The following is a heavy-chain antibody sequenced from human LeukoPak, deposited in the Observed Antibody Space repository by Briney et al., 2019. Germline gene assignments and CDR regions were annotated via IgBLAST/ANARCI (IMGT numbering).Heavy chain of an antibody. Sequence: GGSLRLSCAASGFTFSRSAMSWVRQAPGKGLEWVSTISGSGSAGSTYYADSVKGRFTISRDNSKNTLYLQMNSLRAEDTAIYYCAKSGYDRFDYWGQGTLVTVSS. CDR1: GFTFSRSA. V-gene: IGHV3-23*01. J-gene: IGHJ4*02. D-gene: IGHD5-12*01. CDR2: ISGSGSAGST. CDR3: AKSGYDRFDY.